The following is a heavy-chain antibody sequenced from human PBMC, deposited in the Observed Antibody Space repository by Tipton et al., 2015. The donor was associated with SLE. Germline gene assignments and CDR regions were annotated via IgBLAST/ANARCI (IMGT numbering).Heavy chain of an antibody. CDR1: GFTFSSYG. Sequence: SLRLSCAASGFTFSSYGMHWVRQAPGEGLEWVAVISYDGSNKYYADSVKGRFTISRDNSKNTLYLQMNSLRAEDTAVYYCAKDASNYSPYGMDVWGQGTPVTVSS. CDR2: ISYDGSNK. D-gene: IGHD4-11*01. V-gene: IGHV3-30*18. CDR3: AKDASNYSPYGMDV. J-gene: IGHJ6*02.